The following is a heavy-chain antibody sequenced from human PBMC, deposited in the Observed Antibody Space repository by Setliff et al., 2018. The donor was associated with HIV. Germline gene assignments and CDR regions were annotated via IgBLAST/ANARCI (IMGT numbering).Heavy chain of an antibody. CDR1: GYTFTDYY. Sequence: GASVKVSCKASGYTFTDYYIHWVRQAPGQGLEWMGWINSASGGTNYAQNFQGRVTVTRDTSINTAYVELNSLKSDDTAVYYCARDYLHVFDIWGQGTMATV. CDR3: ARDYLHVFDI. CDR2: INSASGGT. J-gene: IGHJ3*02. V-gene: IGHV1-2*02.